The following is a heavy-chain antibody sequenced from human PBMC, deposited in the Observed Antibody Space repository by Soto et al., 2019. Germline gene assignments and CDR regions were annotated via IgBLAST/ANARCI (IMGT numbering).Heavy chain of an antibody. Sequence: SVKVSCKTSGGTFSSYAINWVRQAPGQGLEWMGGIIPIFGTANYAQKFQGRVTITADESTSTAYMELSSLRSEDTAVYYCASIAAAGTAGAFGIWGQGTMVTVSS. V-gene: IGHV1-69*13. J-gene: IGHJ3*02. D-gene: IGHD6-13*01. CDR3: ASIAAAGTAGAFGI. CDR2: IIPIFGTA. CDR1: GGTFSSYA.